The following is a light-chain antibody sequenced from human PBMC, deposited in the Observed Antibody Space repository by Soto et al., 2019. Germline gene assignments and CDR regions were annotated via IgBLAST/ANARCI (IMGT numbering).Light chain of an antibody. CDR2: NNN. V-gene: IGLV1-44*01. CDR3: AAWDGDLDAVV. Sequence: QSVLTQPPSASETPGQRVIISCSGGSSNIGSNTVNWYQQVPGTAPQLLLSNNNQRPSGVPDRFSGSKSGTSASLAISGLPSEDEADYYCAAWDGDLDAVVFGGGTKLTVL. J-gene: IGLJ2*01. CDR1: SSNIGSNT.